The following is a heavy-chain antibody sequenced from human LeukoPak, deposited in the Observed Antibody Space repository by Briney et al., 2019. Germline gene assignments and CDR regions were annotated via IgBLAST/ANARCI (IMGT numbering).Heavy chain of an antibody. D-gene: IGHD6-13*01. Sequence: GGSLRLSCAASGFTVSSNYMSWVRQAPGKGLEWVSSISSSSSYIYYADSVKGRFTISRDNAKNSLYLQMNSLRAEDTAVYYCARGWQQLVPFDYWGQGTLVTVSS. J-gene: IGHJ4*02. CDR1: GFTVSSNY. CDR2: ISSSSSYI. V-gene: IGHV3-21*01. CDR3: ARGWQQLVPFDY.